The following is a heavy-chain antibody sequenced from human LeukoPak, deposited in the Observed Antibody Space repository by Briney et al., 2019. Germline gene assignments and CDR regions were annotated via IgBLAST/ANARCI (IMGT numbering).Heavy chain of an antibody. J-gene: IGHJ6*03. CDR3: AKGAEEGVVITAVYYYYMDV. Sequence: PGGSLRLSCAGSGFAVSSYYMSWVRQAPGKGLEWVSIIYNDGSTYYADSVKGRFTISRDSSKNTLFLQMNGLRPEDTAVYYCAKGAEEGVVITAVYYYYMDVWGKGTTVTISS. CDR1: GFAVSSYY. D-gene: IGHD3-22*01. V-gene: IGHV3-53*01. CDR2: IYNDGST.